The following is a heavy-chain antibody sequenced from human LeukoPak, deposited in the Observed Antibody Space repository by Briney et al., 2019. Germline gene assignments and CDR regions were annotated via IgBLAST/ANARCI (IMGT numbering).Heavy chain of an antibody. D-gene: IGHD2-2*01. V-gene: IGHV1-69*05. CDR3: ARDPHCSSTSCPSKYNWFDP. CDR2: IIPIFGTA. Sequence: ASVKVSCKASGDTFSSYAISWVRQAPGQGLEWMGGIIPIFGTANYAQKFQGRVTITTDESTSTAYMELSSLRSEDTAVYYCARDPHCSSTSCPSKYNWFDPWGQGTLVTVSS. CDR1: GDTFSSYA. J-gene: IGHJ5*02.